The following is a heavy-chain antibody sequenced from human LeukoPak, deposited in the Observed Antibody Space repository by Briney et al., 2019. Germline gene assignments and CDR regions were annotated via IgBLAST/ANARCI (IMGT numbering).Heavy chain of an antibody. V-gene: IGHV3-33*01. CDR3: ARQMVEGQQDYYMDV. CDR2: TGPDGKKA. Sequence: GGSLRLSCAASGFTFNRYGMHWVRQARGKGLEWVAFTGPDGKKAFYGDSLNGRFTISRDNFEDTVFLQINTMRAEDTAVYYCARQMVEGQQDYYMDVWGNGTTVTVSS. CDR1: GFTFNRYG. J-gene: IGHJ6*03. D-gene: IGHD2-15*01.